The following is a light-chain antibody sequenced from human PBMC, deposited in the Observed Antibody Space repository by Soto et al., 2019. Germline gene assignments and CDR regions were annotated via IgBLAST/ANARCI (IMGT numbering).Light chain of an antibody. V-gene: IGKV1-27*01. CDR3: QKYNSAPQT. Sequence: DIQMTQSPSALSASIGDRVTITCRASQSISIWLAWYQQKPGKVPKLLIYAASTLQSGVPSRFSGSGSGTDFTLTISSLQPEDVATYYCQKYNSAPQTFGQGTKVDI. CDR2: AAS. J-gene: IGKJ1*01. CDR1: QSISIW.